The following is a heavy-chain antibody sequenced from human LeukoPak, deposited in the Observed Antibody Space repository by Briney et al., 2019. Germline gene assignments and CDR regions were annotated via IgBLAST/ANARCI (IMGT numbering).Heavy chain of an antibody. CDR2: IYYSGST. Sequence: PSETLSLTCTVSGGSISSYSYYWGWIRQPPGKGLERIGSIYYSGSTYYNPSLKSRVTISVDTSKNQFSLKLTSVTAADTAVYYCARHAIDGSGYYFDYFDYWGQGTLVTVSS. V-gene: IGHV4-39*01. J-gene: IGHJ4*02. CDR1: GGSISSYSYY. CDR3: ARHAIDGSGYYFDYFDY. D-gene: IGHD3-22*01.